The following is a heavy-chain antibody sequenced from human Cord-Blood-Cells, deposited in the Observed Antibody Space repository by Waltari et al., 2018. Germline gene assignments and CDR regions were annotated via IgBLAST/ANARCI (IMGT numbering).Heavy chain of an antibody. Sequence: QLQLQESGPGLVKPSETLSLTCPVSGGSLSSSSYYWGWIRQPTGKGLEWIGSIYYSGSTYYNPSLKSRVTISVDTSKNQFSLKLSSVTAADTAVYYCARDDSSGWYKAEYFQHWGQGTLVTVSS. CDR2: IYYSGST. D-gene: IGHD6-19*01. J-gene: IGHJ1*01. V-gene: IGHV4-39*07. CDR1: GGSLSSSSYY. CDR3: ARDDSSGWYKAEYFQH.